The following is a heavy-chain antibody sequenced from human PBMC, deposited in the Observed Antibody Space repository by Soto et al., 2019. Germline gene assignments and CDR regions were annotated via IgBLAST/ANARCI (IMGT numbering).Heavy chain of an antibody. V-gene: IGHV1-18*01. Sequence: QVQLVQSGAEVKEPGASVKVSCKASGYTFITYGMSWVRQAPGQGLDWMGWISTYNGDTKYADRIQGRVAITTDTTTGTAYMELRSLRSDDTAVYYCARGPTDYYDNIGDYSLDYWGQGTLVTVSS. CDR3: ARGPTDYYDNIGDYSLDY. J-gene: IGHJ4*02. D-gene: IGHD3-22*01. CDR1: GYTFITYG. CDR2: ISTYNGDT.